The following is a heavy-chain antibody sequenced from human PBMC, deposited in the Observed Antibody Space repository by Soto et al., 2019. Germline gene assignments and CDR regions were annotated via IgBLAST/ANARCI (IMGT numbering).Heavy chain of an antibody. V-gene: IGHV3-33*01. CDR1: GFTFSSYG. D-gene: IGHD6-13*01. CDR3: ARQQLVLGWFDP. J-gene: IGHJ5*02. Sequence: QVQLVESGGGVGQPGRSLRLSCAASGFTFSSYGMHWVRQAPGKGLEWVAVIWYDGSNKYYADSVKGRFTISRDNSKNTLYLQMNSLRADDTAVYYCARQQLVLGWFDPWGQGTLVTVSS. CDR2: IWYDGSNK.